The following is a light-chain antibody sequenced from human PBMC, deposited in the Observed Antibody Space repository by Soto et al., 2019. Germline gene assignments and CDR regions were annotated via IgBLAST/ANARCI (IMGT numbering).Light chain of an antibody. CDR3: SSFTTSSTYV. V-gene: IGLV2-14*01. Sequence: QSALTQPASESGSPGQSITISCTGTTSDVGGYDYVSWYQQHPGKAPKLLIFEVRNRPSGVSSRFSGSRSANSASLTISGLQAEDEADYYCSSFTTSSTYVFGTGTKLTVL. CDR2: EVR. CDR1: TSDVGGYDY. J-gene: IGLJ1*01.